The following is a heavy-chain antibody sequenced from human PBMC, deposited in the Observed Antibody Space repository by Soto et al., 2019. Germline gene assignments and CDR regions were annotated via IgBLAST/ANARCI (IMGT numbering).Heavy chain of an antibody. V-gene: IGHV3-30*03. J-gene: IGHJ6*02. D-gene: IGHD1-1*01. Sequence: QVQLVESGGGVVQPGRSLRLSCAASGFIFSSYGMHWVRQAPGKGLEWVAVISYDENNKHYADSAKGRLTISRDNAKNTLYLQLTRLRVEDTAVYDCARSTTWAPNYYYYALDVWGQGTTVTVSS. CDR1: GFIFSSYG. CDR3: ARSTTWAPNYYYYALDV. CDR2: ISYDENNK.